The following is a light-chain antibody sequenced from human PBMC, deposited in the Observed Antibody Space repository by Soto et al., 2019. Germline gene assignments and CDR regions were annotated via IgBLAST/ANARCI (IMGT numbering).Light chain of an antibody. J-gene: IGLJ1*01. Sequence: ALTQPASVSGSPGQPITISCTGTSGDVGIYNLVSWYQHFPGKAPKLMIYEVNKRPSGVSNRFSGSKSGSTASLTISGLQADDEADYYCCSYTRSGSFVFGTGTKVTVL. V-gene: IGLV2-23*02. CDR1: SGDVGIYNL. CDR3: CSYTRSGSFV. CDR2: EVN.